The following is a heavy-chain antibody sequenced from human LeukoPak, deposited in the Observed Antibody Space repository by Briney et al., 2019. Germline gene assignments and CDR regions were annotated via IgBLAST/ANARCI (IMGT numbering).Heavy chain of an antibody. CDR2: ISYIGTT. CDR1: DDSFSSHY. V-gene: IGHV4-59*11. D-gene: IGHD4-17*01. J-gene: IGHJ3*02. Sequence: PSETLSLTCAVSDDSFSSHYWTWIRQPPGKGLEWIGYISYIGTTNYNPSLKSRVTISIDTSKNQFSLKLSSVTAADTAVYYCARDLVTVTKGFDIWGQGTMVSVSS. CDR3: ARDLVTVTKGFDI.